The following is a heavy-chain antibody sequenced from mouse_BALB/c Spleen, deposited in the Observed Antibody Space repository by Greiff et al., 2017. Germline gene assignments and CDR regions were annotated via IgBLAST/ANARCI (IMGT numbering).Heavy chain of an antibody. CDR3: AREGYGNYEWAMDY. J-gene: IGHJ4*01. Sequence: DVHLVESGGGLVKPGGSLKLSCAASGFTFSDYYMYWVRQTPEKRLEWVATISDGGSYTYYPDSVKGRFTISRDNAKNNLYLQVSSLKSEDTAMDYCAREGYGNYEWAMDYWGQGTSVTVSS. D-gene: IGHD2-1*01. V-gene: IGHV5-4*02. CDR1: GFTFSDYY. CDR2: ISDGGSYT.